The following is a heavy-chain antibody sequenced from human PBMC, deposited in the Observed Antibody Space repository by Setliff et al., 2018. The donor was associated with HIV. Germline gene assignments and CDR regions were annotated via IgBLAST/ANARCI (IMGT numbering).Heavy chain of an antibody. CDR2: ISGSGRKT. V-gene: IGHV3-23*01. D-gene: IGHD2-2*01. CDR3: AKVPLFVVVPAALGGMDV. J-gene: IGHJ6*02. Sequence: PGGSLRLSCTASGFTFSRSWMHWVRQAPGKGLVWVSSISGSGRKTYYGDSVKGRFTISRYNSWDTVDLQMNTLRAEDTAVYYCAKVPLFVVVPAALGGMDVWGQGTTVTVSS. CDR1: GFTFSRSW.